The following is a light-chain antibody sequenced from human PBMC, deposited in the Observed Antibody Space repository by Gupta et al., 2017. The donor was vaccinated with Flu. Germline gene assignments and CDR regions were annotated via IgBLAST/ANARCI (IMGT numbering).Light chain of an antibody. CDR2: EVS. V-gene: IGLV2-8*01. CDR1: SSDIGIYAF. CDR3: CSYAATNSPYV. Sequence: SALTQPPSESGSPGQSVTSSCTATSSDIGIYAFVSWYQQHPGNAPNLLFFEVSKRPSGVPDRFSGSKSGITASLTRAGLHAEDETDYYCCSYAATNSPYVFGAGTRVTVL. J-gene: IGLJ1*01.